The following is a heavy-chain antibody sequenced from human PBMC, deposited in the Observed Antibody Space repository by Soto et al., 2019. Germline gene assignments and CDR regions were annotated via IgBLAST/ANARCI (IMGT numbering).Heavy chain of an antibody. Sequence: RASVKVSCKVSGYTLTELSMHWVRQAPGKGLEWMGGFDPEDGETIYAQKFQGRVTMTEDTSTDTAYMELSSLRSEDTAVYYCARDGEDIVVVVAARVGPRSPYGMDVWGQGTTVTVSS. CDR1: GYTLTELS. D-gene: IGHD2-15*01. CDR2: FDPEDGET. J-gene: IGHJ6*02. V-gene: IGHV1-24*01. CDR3: ARDGEDIVVVVAARVGPRSPYGMDV.